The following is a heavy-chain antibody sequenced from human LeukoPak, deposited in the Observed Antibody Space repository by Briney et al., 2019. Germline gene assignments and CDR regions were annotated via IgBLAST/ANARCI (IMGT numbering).Heavy chain of an antibody. CDR2: TYYRSKWYN. D-gene: IGHD2-15*01. Sequence: SQTLSLTCAISGVSVSSNSAAWNWIRQSPSRGLEWVGRTYYRSKWYNDYAVSVKSRINSKPDTSKNQFSLQLNSVTTEDTAVYYCARFGYCSGGSCYGPTGGFDPWGQGTLVTVSS. CDR1: GVSVSSNSAA. CDR3: ARFGYCSGGSCYGPTGGFDP. V-gene: IGHV6-1*01. J-gene: IGHJ5*02.